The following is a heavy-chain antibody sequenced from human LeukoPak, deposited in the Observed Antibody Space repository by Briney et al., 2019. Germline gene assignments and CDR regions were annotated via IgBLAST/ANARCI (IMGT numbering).Heavy chain of an antibody. D-gene: IGHD4-23*01. CDR2: INHSGST. CDR3: ARDRGGNFPYGGNTGGFDY. J-gene: IGHJ4*02. Sequence: PSETLSLTCAVYGGSFSGYYWSWIRQPPGKGLEWIGEINHSGSTNYNPSLKSRVTISVDTSKNQFSLKLSSVTAADTAVYYCARDRGGNFPYGGNTGGFDYWGQGTLVTVSS. V-gene: IGHV4-34*01. CDR1: GGSFSGYY.